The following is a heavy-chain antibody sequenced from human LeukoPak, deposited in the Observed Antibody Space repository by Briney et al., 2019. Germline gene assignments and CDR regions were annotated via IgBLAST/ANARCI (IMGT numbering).Heavy chain of an antibody. V-gene: IGHV3-23*01. CDR3: ARAPYSSAWYHYYYGMDV. J-gene: IGHJ6*02. D-gene: IGHD6-19*01. CDR2: ISGSGGTT. CDR1: GFTFSSYA. Sequence: GGSLRLSCAASGFTFSSYAMSWVRQAPGKGLEWVSGISGSGGTTYYADAVKGRFTISRDNSKNTLYLQMNSLRGEDTAVYYCARAPYSSAWYHYYYGMDVWGQGTTVTVSS.